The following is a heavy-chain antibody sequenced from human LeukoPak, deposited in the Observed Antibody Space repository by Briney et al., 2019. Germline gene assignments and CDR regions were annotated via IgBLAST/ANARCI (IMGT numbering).Heavy chain of an antibody. CDR3: AKSNGYGLIDY. CDR2: IYSSGNT. V-gene: IGHV4-39*01. J-gene: IGHJ4*02. Sequence: SETLSLTCAVSGASITSSNYYWGWVRQSPGKGLEWIGNIYSSGNTYYNASLKSRVTMYIDTSKNQFFLELSSVTAADTAMYYCAKSNGYGLIDYWGQGTLVTVSS. D-gene: IGHD5-12*01. CDR1: GASITSSNYY.